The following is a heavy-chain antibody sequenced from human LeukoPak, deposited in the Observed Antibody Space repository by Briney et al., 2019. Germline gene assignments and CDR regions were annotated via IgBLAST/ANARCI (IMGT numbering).Heavy chain of an antibody. Sequence: PGGSMRLSCAASGYIFSSYAMNWVRQARGKGLEWVSIITSGGDTTFYADSVKGRFTISRDNSKNTLYLQMNRLRVEDTAVYDCAKDLYRDYLTDYWGQETLVSVSS. D-gene: IGHD4-17*01. CDR2: ITSGGDTT. CDR1: GYIFSSYA. J-gene: IGHJ4*02. V-gene: IGHV3-23*01. CDR3: AKDLYRDYLTDY.